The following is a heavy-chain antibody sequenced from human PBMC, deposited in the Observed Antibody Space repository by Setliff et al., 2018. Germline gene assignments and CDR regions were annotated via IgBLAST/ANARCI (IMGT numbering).Heavy chain of an antibody. CDR3: ARAPDSGTYYNLYPYYNDV. D-gene: IGHD1-26*01. Sequence: KTSETLSLTCSVSGASITSGGFYWTWIRQPAGKGLEWIGNIYSSGSIKYNPSLRSRVTISVDTVKNQFSLRLSSLTAADTAVYYCARAPDSGTYYNLYPYYNDVWGKGTTVTVSS. V-gene: IGHV4-61*09. J-gene: IGHJ6*03. CDR1: GASITSGGFY. CDR2: IYSSGSI.